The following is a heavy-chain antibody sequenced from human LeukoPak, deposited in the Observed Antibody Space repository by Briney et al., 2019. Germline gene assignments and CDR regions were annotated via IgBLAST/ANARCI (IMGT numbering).Heavy chain of an antibody. CDR2: INPNSGGT. D-gene: IGHD1-26*01. CDR3: AREAGSGSSHDGAFDI. J-gene: IGHJ3*02. V-gene: IGHV1-2*04. Sequence: GASVKVSCKASGYTFTGYYMHWVRQAPGQGLEWMGWINPNSGGTNYAQKFQGWVTMTRDTSISTAYMELSRLRSDDTAVYYCAREAGSGSSHDGAFDIWGQGTMVTVSS. CDR1: GYTFTGYY.